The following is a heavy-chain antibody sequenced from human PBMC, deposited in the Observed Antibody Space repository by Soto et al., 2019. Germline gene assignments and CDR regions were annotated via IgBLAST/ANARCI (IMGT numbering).Heavy chain of an antibody. V-gene: IGHV1-18*01. CDR2: ISAYNGNT. CDR3: ARERGGESYYYYYGMDV. CDR1: GYTFTSYG. Sequence: GASVKVSCKASGYTFTSYGISWVRQAPGQGLEWMGWISAYNGNTNYAQKLQSRVTMTTDTSTSTAYIEMRSMRSDDTAVYFCARERGGESYYYYYGMDVWGQGTTVTVSS. D-gene: IGHD3-16*01. J-gene: IGHJ6*02.